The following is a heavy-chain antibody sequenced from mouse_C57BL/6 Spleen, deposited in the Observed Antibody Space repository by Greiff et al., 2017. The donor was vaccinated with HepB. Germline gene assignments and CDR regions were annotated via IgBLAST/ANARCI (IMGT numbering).Heavy chain of an antibody. J-gene: IGHJ4*01. CDR2: ISDGGSYT. V-gene: IGHV5-4*01. CDR1: GFTFSSYA. CDR3: ARDLGGWSLLGAMDY. D-gene: IGHD2-3*01. Sequence: EVKLMESGGGLVKPGGSLKLSCAASGFTFSSYAMSWVRQTPEKRLEWVATISDGGSYTYYPDNVKGRFTISRDNAKNNLYLQMSHLKSEDTAMYYCARDLGGWSLLGAMDYWGQGTSVTVSS.